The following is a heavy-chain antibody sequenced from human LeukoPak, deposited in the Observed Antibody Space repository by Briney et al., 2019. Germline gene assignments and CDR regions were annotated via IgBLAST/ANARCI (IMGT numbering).Heavy chain of an antibody. D-gene: IGHD6-13*01. CDR3: ARVLSSSWDYYYYMDV. CDR2: IYYSGST. Sequence: PSETLSLTCTVSGGSISSSSYYWGWIRQPPGKGLEWIGSIYYSGSTYYNPSLKSRVTISVDTSKNQFSLKLSSVTAADAAVYYCARVLSSSWDYYYYMDVWGKGTTVTISS. CDR1: GGSISSSSYY. J-gene: IGHJ6*03. V-gene: IGHV4-39*07.